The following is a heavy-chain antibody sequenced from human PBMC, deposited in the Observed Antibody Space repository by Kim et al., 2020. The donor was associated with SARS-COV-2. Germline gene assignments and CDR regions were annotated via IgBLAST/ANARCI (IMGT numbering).Heavy chain of an antibody. CDR1: GFTFSNYQ. D-gene: IGHD4-17*01. V-gene: IGHV3-48*03. J-gene: IGHJ6*02. Sequence: GGSLRLSCAASGFTFSNYQMNWVRQAPGKGLQWVSYINSSGTTVYSADSVKGRFTISRDNAKNSLYLQMNNLRAEDTAVYYCARDLTVTTFWDYGMDVWGQGTTVTVSS. CDR2: INSSGTTV. CDR3: ARDLTVTTFWDYGMDV.